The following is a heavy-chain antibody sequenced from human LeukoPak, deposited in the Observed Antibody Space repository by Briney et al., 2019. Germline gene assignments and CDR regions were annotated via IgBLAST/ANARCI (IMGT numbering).Heavy chain of an antibody. Sequence: GGSLRLSCAASGFTFSIYWMSWVRQAPGKGLEWVANIEQDGSEKYYVDSVKGRFTISRDNAKNSLYLQMNSLRAEDTAVYYCAKDASYYDFWSGYSENFDYWGQGTLVTVSS. D-gene: IGHD3-3*01. CDR3: AKDASYYDFWSGYSENFDY. J-gene: IGHJ4*02. CDR1: GFTFSIYW. CDR2: IEQDGSEK. V-gene: IGHV3-7*03.